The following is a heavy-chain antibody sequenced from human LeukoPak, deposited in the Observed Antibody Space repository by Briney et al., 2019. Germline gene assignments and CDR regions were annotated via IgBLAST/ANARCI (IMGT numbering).Heavy chain of an antibody. CDR3: ARDARGAAAADDPLDI. CDR1: GFTFSSYW. D-gene: IGHD6-13*01. Sequence: GGSLRLSCAASGFTFSSYWMSWVRQAPGKGLEWVANIKQDGSEKYYVDSVKGRFTISRDNAKNSLYLQMNSLRAEDTAVYYCARDARGAAAADDPLDIWGQGTTVTVSS. CDR2: IKQDGSEK. V-gene: IGHV3-7*03. J-gene: IGHJ3*02.